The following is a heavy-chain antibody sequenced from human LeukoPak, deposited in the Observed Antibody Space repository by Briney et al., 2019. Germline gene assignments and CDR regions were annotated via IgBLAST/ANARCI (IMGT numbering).Heavy chain of an antibody. CDR2: IDVGSGNT. CDR3: ARGVIINNNYYYYYMDD. Sequence: SVKVSCKASGFTFTSSAMQWVRQARGQRLEWIGWIDVGSGNTHYAQKFQERVTITRDMSTSPAYLELSSLRSEDTAVYYCARGVIINNNYYYYYMDDWGKGTTVTISS. CDR1: GFTFTSSA. V-gene: IGHV1-58*02. J-gene: IGHJ6*03. D-gene: IGHD3-10*01.